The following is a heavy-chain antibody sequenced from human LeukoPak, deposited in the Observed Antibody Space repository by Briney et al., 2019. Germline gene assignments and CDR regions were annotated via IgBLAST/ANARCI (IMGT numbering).Heavy chain of an antibody. CDR2: IKQDGSEK. CDR1: GFTFSSYW. V-gene: IGHV3-7*05. D-gene: IGHD6-13*01. CDR3: ARDVGLAAGGMMDALDI. J-gene: IGHJ3*02. Sequence: PGGSLRLSCAASGFTFSSYWMYWARQAPGKGLEWVANIKQDGSEKYYVDSVKGRFTISRDNAKNSMYLQMNSLRAEDTAVYYCARDVGLAAGGMMDALDIWGQGTMVTVSS.